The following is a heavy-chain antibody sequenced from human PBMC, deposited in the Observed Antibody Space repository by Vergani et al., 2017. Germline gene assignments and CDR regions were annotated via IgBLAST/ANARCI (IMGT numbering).Heavy chain of an antibody. CDR2: IYYSGYT. D-gene: IGHD3-9*01. Sequence: QVQLQESGPGLVKPSQTLSLTCTVSGGSISSGGYYWSWIRQHPGKGLEWIGYIYYSGYTYYSPALKSRVTMSVDTSKNQLSLKLNSVTAADTAVYYCARRSGIVYDIFSGTQYFFDFWGQGTLVTVSS. J-gene: IGHJ4*02. CDR1: GGSISSGGYY. CDR3: ARRSGIVYDIFSGTQYFFDF. V-gene: IGHV4-31*03.